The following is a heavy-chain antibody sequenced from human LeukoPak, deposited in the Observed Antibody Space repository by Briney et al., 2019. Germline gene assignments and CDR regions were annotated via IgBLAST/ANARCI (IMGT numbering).Heavy chain of an antibody. V-gene: IGHV3-23*01. D-gene: IGHD2-2*01. CDR3: AKPKSGVVVPAA. J-gene: IGHJ5*02. Sequence: GGSLRLSCAASGFTFSDYYMSWIRQAPGKGLEWVSAISGSGGSTYYADSVKGRFTISRDNSKNTLYLQMNSLRAEDTAVYYCAKPKSGVVVPAAWGQGTLVTVSS. CDR1: GFTFSDYY. CDR2: ISGSGGST.